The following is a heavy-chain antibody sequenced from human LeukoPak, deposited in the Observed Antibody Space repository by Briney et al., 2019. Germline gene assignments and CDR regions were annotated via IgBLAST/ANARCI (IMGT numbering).Heavy chain of an antibody. J-gene: IGHJ4*02. V-gene: IGHV4-39*01. D-gene: IGHD1-1*01. CDR2: IHYSGST. CDR3: ARLFNWSPQG. Sequence: ASETLSLTCTVSGVSISSSIYYWGWIRQPPGKGLEWIGTIHYSGSTYYNPSLKSRVTISVDTSKNQFSLKLSSVTASDTAVYYCARLFNWSPQGWGQGTLVTVSS. CDR1: GVSISSSIYY.